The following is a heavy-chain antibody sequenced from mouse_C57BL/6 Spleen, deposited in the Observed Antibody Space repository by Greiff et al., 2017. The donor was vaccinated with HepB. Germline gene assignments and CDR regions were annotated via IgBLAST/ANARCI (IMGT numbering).Heavy chain of an antibody. J-gene: IGHJ2*01. CDR2: ISSGSSTI. CDR1: GFTFSDYG. CDR3: ARGVYSNYFDY. V-gene: IGHV5-17*01. Sequence: EVNLVESGGGLVKPGGSLKLSCAASGFTFSDYGMHWVRQAPEKGLQWVAYISSGSSTIYYADTVKGRFTISRDNAKNTLFLQMTSLRSEDTAMYYCARGVYSNYFDYWGQGTTLTVSS. D-gene: IGHD2-5*01.